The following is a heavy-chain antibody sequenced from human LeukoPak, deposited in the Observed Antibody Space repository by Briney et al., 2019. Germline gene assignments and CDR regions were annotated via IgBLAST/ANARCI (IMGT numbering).Heavy chain of an antibody. CDR1: GGSISSYY. Sequence: SETLSLTCTVSGGSISSYYWSWIRQPPGKGLEWIGYIYYSGSTNYNPSLKSRVTISVDTSKNQFSLKLSSVTAADTAVYYCARGRTLFLRQAAFDIWGQGTMVTVSS. J-gene: IGHJ3*02. V-gene: IGHV4-59*08. CDR3: ARGRTLFLRQAAFDI. CDR2: IYYSGST. D-gene: IGHD3-22*01.